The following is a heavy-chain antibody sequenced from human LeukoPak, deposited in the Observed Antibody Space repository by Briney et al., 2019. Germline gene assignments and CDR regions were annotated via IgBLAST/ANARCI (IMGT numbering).Heavy chain of an antibody. CDR3: ARATSGGFSYGYDY. J-gene: IGHJ4*02. CDR1: GITFSSYA. Sequence: GGSLRLSCVVSGITFSSYAMGWVRQAPGKGLEWVSVISGSGSSTYYADSVEGRFTISRDNSKNTLYLQMNSLRAEDTAVYYCARATSGGFSYGYDYWGREPWSPSPQ. CDR2: ISGSGSST. D-gene: IGHD5-18*01. V-gene: IGHV3-23*01.